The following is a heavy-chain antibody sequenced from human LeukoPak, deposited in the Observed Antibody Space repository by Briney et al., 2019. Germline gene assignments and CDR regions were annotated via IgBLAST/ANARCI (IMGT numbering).Heavy chain of an antibody. D-gene: IGHD6-13*01. Sequence: ASVKVSCKVSGYTLPELSMHWVRQPPAKGLEGMGGFDPEDAETIYAQKFQGRVSMTEATSTDTAYMELSSLSSEDTAVYNCATGNPPSPEVPAAYNWFDPWGQGTLVTVSS. J-gene: IGHJ5*02. V-gene: IGHV1-24*01. CDR2: FDPEDAET. CDR1: GYTLPELS. CDR3: ATGNPPSPEVPAAYNWFDP.